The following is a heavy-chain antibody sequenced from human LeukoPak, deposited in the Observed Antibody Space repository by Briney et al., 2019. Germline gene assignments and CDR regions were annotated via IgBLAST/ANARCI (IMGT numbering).Heavy chain of an antibody. CDR2: INHSGST. CDR1: GGSFSAYF. CDR3: ARARVTPALNWFDP. V-gene: IGHV4-34*01. J-gene: IGHJ5*02. D-gene: IGHD2-21*02. Sequence: KPSETPSLTCAVYGGSFSAYFWTWIRQPPGNGLEWIGEINHSGSTNYNPSLKSRVTISVDTSKNQFSLKLSSVTAADTAVYYCARARVTPALNWFDPWGQGTLVTVSS.